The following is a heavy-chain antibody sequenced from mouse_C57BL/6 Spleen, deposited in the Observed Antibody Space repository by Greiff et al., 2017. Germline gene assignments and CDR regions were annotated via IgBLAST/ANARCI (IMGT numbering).Heavy chain of an antibody. CDR1: GYAFSSSW. Sequence: VQVVESGPELVKPGASVKISCKASGYAFSSSWMNWVKQRPGKGLEWIGRIYPGDGDTNYNGKFKGKATLTADKSSSTAYMQLSSLTSEDSAVYFCARVYDYDGEGYFDYWGQGPTLTVSS. J-gene: IGHJ2*01. D-gene: IGHD2-4*01. V-gene: IGHV1-82*01. CDR2: IYPGDGDT. CDR3: ARVYDYDGEGYFDY.